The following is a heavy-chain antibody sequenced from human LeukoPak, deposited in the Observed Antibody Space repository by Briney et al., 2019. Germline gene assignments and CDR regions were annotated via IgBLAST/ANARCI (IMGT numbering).Heavy chain of an antibody. V-gene: IGHV3-23*01. CDR3: AELGITMIGGV. CDR1: GFSFSRYG. D-gene: IGHD3-10*02. Sequence: PGGSLRLSCVASGFSFSRYGMSWVRQAPGKGLEWVSAISGSGGNTYYADSVKGRFTISRDNAKNSLYLQMNSLRAEDTAVYYCAELGITMIGGVWGKGTTVTISS. CDR2: ISGSGGNT. J-gene: IGHJ6*04.